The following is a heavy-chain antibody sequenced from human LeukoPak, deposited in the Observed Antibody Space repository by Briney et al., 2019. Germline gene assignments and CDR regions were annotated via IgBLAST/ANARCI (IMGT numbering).Heavy chain of an antibody. Sequence: AASVKVPCKASGYTFTDYYMNWVRQAPGQGLEWMGWINPKSGGTKYAQKFQGRVTMTRDTSITTAYMELTILSSDDTAVFYCVRAGELDYWGQGTLVTVSS. CDR1: GYTFTDYY. D-gene: IGHD7-27*01. CDR3: VRAGELDY. V-gene: IGHV1-2*02. J-gene: IGHJ4*02. CDR2: INPKSGGT.